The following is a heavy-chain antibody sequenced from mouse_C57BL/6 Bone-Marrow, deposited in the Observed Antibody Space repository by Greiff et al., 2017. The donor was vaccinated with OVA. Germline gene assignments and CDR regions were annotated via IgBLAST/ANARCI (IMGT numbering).Heavy chain of an antibody. J-gene: IGHJ3*01. D-gene: IGHD2-3*01. CDR1: GFTFRSYA. Sequence: DVMLVESGGGLVKPGGSLQLSCAASGFTFRSYAMSWVRQTPEKRLEWVATISDCGSYPYYPANVKGRFTISSDNAQNHLYLKMSQLKSEDTAIYYCAGSDRWLIEFAYWGQGTLVTVSA. CDR3: AGSDRWLIEFAY. CDR2: ISDCGSYP. V-gene: IGHV5-4*03.